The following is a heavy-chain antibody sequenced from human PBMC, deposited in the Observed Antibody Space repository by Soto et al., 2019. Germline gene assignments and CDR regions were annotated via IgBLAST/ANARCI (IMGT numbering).Heavy chain of an antibody. V-gene: IGHV4-34*01. J-gene: IGHJ6*02. D-gene: IGHD3-22*01. CDR1: GGSFSGYY. Sequence: PSETLSLTCAVYGGSFSGYYWSWIRQPPGKGLEWIGEINHSGSTNYNPSLKSRVTISVDTSKNQFSLKLSSVTAADTAVYYCARGEVYYDSSGYYYGASYYSYYGMDFWGQGTTVTVS. CDR3: ARGEVYYDSSGYYYGASYYSYYGMDF. CDR2: INHSGST.